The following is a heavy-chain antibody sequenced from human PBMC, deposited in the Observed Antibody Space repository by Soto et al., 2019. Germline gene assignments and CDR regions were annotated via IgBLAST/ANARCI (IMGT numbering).Heavy chain of an antibody. CDR2: IYWGDEK. V-gene: IGHV2-5*02. CDR1: GFSLTTSGVG. Sequence: QITLKESGPALVKPTQTLTLTCTFSGFSLTTSGVGVGWIRQPPGKALEWLALIYWGDEKRYCPSLRGRLTITKDTPRNQVVLTITNMYPVDTATYFCAHRLTLNTDWNYGRFDYWGQGALVTVSS. CDR3: AHRLTLNTDWNYGRFDY. J-gene: IGHJ4*02. D-gene: IGHD1-7*01.